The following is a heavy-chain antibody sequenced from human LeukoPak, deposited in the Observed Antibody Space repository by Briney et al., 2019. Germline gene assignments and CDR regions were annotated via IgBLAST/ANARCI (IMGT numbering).Heavy chain of an antibody. V-gene: IGHV3-7*03. Sequence: GGFLRLSCSASGFTFSDYWMMWVRQAPGKGLEWVGNMRQDDSEKNYVDSVKGRFTISGDTSKNTLYLQMNSLRADDTAVYYCAKEAGSSNWYIDYWGQGTLVTVSS. J-gene: IGHJ4*02. CDR1: GFTFSDYW. D-gene: IGHD6-19*01. CDR3: AKEAGSSNWYIDY. CDR2: MRQDDSEK.